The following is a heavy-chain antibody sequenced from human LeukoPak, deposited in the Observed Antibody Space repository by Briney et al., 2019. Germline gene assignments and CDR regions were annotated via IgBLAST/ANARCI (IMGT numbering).Heavy chain of an antibody. Sequence: PGGSLRLSCAASGFTFSDYYMSWIRQAPGKGLEWVSYITSSGNTIYYADSVKGRFTISRDNDKNSLYLQMNTLRAEDTAVYYCARGRDYYTSGSYEYWGQGTLVTVSS. J-gene: IGHJ4*02. CDR3: ARGRDYYTSGSYEY. CDR1: GFTFSDYY. D-gene: IGHD3-10*01. V-gene: IGHV3-11*04. CDR2: ITSSGNTI.